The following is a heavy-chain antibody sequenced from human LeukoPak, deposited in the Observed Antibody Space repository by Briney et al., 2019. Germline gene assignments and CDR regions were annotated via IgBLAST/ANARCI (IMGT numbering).Heavy chain of an antibody. J-gene: IGHJ4*02. CDR1: VFTVSSNY. CDR2: IYSGGST. D-gene: IGHD5-12*01. CDR3: ARDRWVGGYDYFDY. Sequence: GGSLRLSCAASVFTVSSNYMSWVRQAPGKGLEWVSVIYSGGSTYYADSVKGRFTISRDNSKNTLYLQMNSLRAEDTAVYYCARDRWVGGYDYFDYWGQGTLVTVSS. V-gene: IGHV3-66*02.